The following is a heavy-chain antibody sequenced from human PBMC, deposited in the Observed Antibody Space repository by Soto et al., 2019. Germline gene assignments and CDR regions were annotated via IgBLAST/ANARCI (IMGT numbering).Heavy chain of an antibody. D-gene: IGHD6-13*01. V-gene: IGHV1-69*10. J-gene: IGHJ4*02. CDR2: NIPIFGIA. CDR3: ARETEGIAML. Sequence: ASVKVSCKASGGTFSSYASSWVRQAPGQGLERMGGNIPIFGIANYAQKFQGRVTITADKSTSTAYMELSSLRSEDTAVYFCARETEGIAMLWGQGPLVTVSS. CDR1: GGTFSSYA.